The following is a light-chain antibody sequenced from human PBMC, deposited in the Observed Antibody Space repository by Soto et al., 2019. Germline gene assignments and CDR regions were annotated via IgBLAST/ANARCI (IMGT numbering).Light chain of an antibody. Sequence: QSVLTQPASVSGSPGQSITISCTGTSSDVGGYNYVSWYQHHPGKAPKLMIYEVSDRPSGVSIRFSGSKSGNTASLTISGLQAEDEADYYCCSYTPSSTGVFGGGTKLTVL. CDR2: EVS. J-gene: IGLJ3*02. CDR3: CSYTPSSTGV. V-gene: IGLV2-14*01. CDR1: SSDVGGYNY.